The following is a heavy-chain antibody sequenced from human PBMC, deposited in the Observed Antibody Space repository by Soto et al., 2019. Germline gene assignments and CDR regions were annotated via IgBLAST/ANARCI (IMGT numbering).Heavy chain of an antibody. CDR3: ERDTHQKLYCTSSSCYHYYYGLAV. J-gene: IGHJ6*02. V-gene: IGHV1-18*01. CDR1: GYIFTTYG. Sequence: ASVKVSCKASGYIFTTYGFSWVRQAPGRGLEWMGWISAYNGDTNYAQKLQGRVTMTTDTSTQTAYMELRSLRSDDTAVYYCERDTHQKLYCTSSSCYHYYYGLAVWGQGTTVTV. D-gene: IGHD2-2*01. CDR2: ISAYNGDT.